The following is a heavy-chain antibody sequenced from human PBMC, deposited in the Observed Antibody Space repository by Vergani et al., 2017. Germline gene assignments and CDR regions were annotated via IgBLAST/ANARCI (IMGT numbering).Heavy chain of an antibody. Sequence: QVQLQESGPGLVKPSETLSLTCTVSGGSVSSHYWSWIRQPPGKGPEWIGHISYSGTTTYNPSLRSRVTILVDTSKNQFSLKLSSVTAADTAVYYCARDYYNYYYYYMDVWGKGTTVTVS. CDR2: ISYSGTT. CDR3: ARDYYNYYYYYMDV. J-gene: IGHJ6*03. D-gene: IGHD1-26*01. V-gene: IGHV4-59*02. CDR1: GGSVSSHY.